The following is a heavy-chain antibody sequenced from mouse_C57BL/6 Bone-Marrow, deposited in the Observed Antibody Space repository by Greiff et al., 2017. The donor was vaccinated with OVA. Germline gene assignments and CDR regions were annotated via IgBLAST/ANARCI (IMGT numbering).Heavy chain of an antibody. CDR1: GFTFSSYA. J-gene: IGHJ3*01. Sequence: EVKVVESGGGLVKPGGSLKLSCAASGFTFSSYAMSWVRQTPEKRLEWVATISDGGSYTYYPDNVKGRFTISRDNAKNNLYLQMSHLKSEDTAMYYCAREWGGNYPWFAYWGQGTLVTVSA. CDR3: AREWGGNYPWFAY. D-gene: IGHD2-1*01. V-gene: IGHV5-4*01. CDR2: ISDGGSYT.